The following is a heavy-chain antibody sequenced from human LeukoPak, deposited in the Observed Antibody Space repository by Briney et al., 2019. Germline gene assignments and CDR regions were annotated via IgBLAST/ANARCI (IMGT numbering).Heavy chain of an antibody. CDR2: IKEDGSEK. Sequence: GSLRLSCAASGFTFSNYWMTWVRQAPGKGLEWVASIKEDGSEKYFVDSVKGRFTISRDNANNSVSLQMNSLRAEDTGVYYCARDVIAVAAYFDYWGQGTLVTVSS. V-gene: IGHV3-7*01. CDR3: ARDVIAVAAYFDY. J-gene: IGHJ4*02. D-gene: IGHD6-19*01. CDR1: GFTFSNYW.